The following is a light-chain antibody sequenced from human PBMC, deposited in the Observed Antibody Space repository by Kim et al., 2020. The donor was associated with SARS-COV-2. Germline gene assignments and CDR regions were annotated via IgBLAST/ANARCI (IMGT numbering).Light chain of an antibody. CDR2: EDT. V-gene: IGLV3-25*03. Sequence: PVQTARITCSGEAMPKQYAYWLQQQPGQAHVVVIYEDTERPSGLPERFSGSTSGTTVTLTISGVPAEDEADYYCQSADSSDTFWVFGGGTQLTVL. CDR1: AMPKQY. CDR3: QSADSSDTFWV. J-gene: IGLJ3*02.